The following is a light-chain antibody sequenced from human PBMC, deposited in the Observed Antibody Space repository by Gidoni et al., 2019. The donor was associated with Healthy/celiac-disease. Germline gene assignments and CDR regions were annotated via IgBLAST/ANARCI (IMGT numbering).Light chain of an antibody. CDR2: DAS. CDR3: QQYNSYLYT. Sequence: DIQMTQSPSTRSASVGDSVTIPGRASQIISSWLAWYQQKPGKAPKLLIYDASSLESGVPSRCSGSGSGTEFTLTISSLQPDDFATYYCQQYNSYLYTFGQGTKLEIK. CDR1: QIISSW. V-gene: IGKV1-5*01. J-gene: IGKJ2*01.